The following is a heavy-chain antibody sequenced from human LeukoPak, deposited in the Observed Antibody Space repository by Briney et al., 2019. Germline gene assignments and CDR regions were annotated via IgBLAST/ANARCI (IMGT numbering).Heavy chain of an antibody. CDR2: ISAYNGNT. Sequence: ASVKVSCKASGYTFTSYGISWVRQAPGQGLEWMGWISAYNGNTNYAQKLQGRVTMTTDTSASTAYMELSSLRSEDTAVYYCAREGILQGFDYWGQGTLVTVSS. CDR3: AREGILQGFDY. CDR1: GYTFTSYG. J-gene: IGHJ4*02. V-gene: IGHV1-18*01. D-gene: IGHD4-11*01.